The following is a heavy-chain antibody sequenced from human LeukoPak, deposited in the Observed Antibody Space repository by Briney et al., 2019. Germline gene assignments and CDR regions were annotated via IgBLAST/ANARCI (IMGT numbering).Heavy chain of an antibody. Sequence: SSETLSLTCTVSGGSISTYYWSWIRQPPGKGLEWIGSIYDSGSTNYNPSLKSRVTISTDTSKNQFSLKLSSVTAADTAVYYCARRRVTTFLHWGQGTLVTVSS. D-gene: IGHD2/OR15-2a*01. J-gene: IGHJ4*02. CDR2: IYDSGST. CDR3: ARRRVTTFLH. CDR1: GGSISTYY. V-gene: IGHV4-59*01.